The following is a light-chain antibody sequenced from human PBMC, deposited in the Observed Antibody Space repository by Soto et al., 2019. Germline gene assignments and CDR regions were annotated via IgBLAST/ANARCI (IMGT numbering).Light chain of an antibody. CDR1: SSNIGSNT. CDR2: SNI. V-gene: IGLV1-44*01. CDR3: ATWDGSLSDYV. Sequence: VLTHSPSASGTPGPGVTISCSGSSSNIGSNTVDWYQQFPGTAPKLLIYSNIKRPSGVPDRFSGSKSVTSASLAIRGLQSEDEADYFCATWDGSLSDYVFGTGTNVTAL. J-gene: IGLJ1*01.